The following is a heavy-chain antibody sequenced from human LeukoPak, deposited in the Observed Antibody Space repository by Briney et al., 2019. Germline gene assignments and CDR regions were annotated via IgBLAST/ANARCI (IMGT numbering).Heavy chain of an antibody. D-gene: IGHD6-19*01. J-gene: IGHJ6*02. Sequence: PGGSLRLSCSASGFTFSIYAVHWVRQAPGKGLEYVSGISDNGGSTYYADSVKGRFTISRDNSKNTLYLQMSSPTPEDTARYYCVNLGQWLVPDYYYGMDVWGQGTTVTVSS. CDR1: GFTFSIYA. V-gene: IGHV3-64D*06. CDR3: VNLGQWLVPDYYYGMDV. CDR2: ISDNGGST.